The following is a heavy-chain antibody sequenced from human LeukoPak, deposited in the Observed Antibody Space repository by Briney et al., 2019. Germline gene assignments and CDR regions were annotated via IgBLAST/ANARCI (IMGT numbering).Heavy chain of an antibody. CDR1: GYTFTSYG. Sequence: ASVKVSCKASGYTFTSYGISWVRQAPGQGLEWMGWISAYNGNTNYAQKLQGRVTMTTDTSTSTAYMELRSLRSEDTAVYYCARSKAIAASRPYYYYYYYMDVWGKGTTVTISS. D-gene: IGHD6-13*01. J-gene: IGHJ6*03. CDR2: ISAYNGNT. CDR3: ARSKAIAASRPYYYYYYYMDV. V-gene: IGHV1-18*01.